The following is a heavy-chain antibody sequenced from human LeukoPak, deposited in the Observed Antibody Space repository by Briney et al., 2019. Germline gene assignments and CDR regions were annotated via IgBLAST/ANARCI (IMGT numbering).Heavy chain of an antibody. D-gene: IGHD4-23*01. CDR2: IYYTGST. V-gene: IGHV4-59*01. CDR3: ARAPGGNAGNFQP. CDR1: GGSITTYY. Sequence: SETLSLTCTVSGGSITTYYWNWIRQPPGKGLEWIGYIYYTGSTNYNPSLKSRVTISVDTSKNHFSLKLSSVTAADTAVYYCARAPGGNAGNFQPWGQGTLVTVSS. J-gene: IGHJ1*01.